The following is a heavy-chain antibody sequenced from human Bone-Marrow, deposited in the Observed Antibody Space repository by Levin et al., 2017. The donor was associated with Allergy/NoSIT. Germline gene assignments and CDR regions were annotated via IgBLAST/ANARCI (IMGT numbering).Heavy chain of an antibody. CDR2: INPNSGGT. CDR3: ARDVFNASPRTFDY. J-gene: IGHJ4*02. D-gene: IGHD2-21*01. V-gene: IGHV1-2*06. Sequence: AGESLKISCKASGYTFTGYYMHWVRQAPGQGLEWMGRINPNSGGTNYAQKFQGRVTMTRDTSISTAYMELSRLRSDDTAVYYCARDVFNASPRTFDYWGQGTLVTVSS. CDR1: GYTFTGYY.